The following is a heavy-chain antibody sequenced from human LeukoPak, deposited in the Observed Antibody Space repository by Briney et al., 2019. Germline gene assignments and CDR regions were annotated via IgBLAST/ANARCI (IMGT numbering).Heavy chain of an antibody. CDR1: GFTFSNFW. Sequence: PGGSLRLSCAASGFTFSNFWIHWVRQAPGKGLVWVSRINLDGTITTYAGSVKGRFTISRDTAKNTLFLQMNSLRAEDTAVYYCARGLNTGSANFGFWGRGTLVTVSS. CDR3: ARGLNTGSANFGF. V-gene: IGHV3-74*01. D-gene: IGHD1-26*01. CDR2: INLDGTIT. J-gene: IGHJ4*02.